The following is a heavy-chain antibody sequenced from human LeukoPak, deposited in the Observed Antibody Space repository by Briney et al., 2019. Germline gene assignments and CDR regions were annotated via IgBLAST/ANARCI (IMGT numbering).Heavy chain of an antibody. V-gene: IGHV3-30*18. CDR3: AKDVRGYSYGRDY. J-gene: IGHJ4*02. D-gene: IGHD5-18*01. CDR1: GFTFSSYG. CDR2: ISYDGSNK. Sequence: GGSLRLSCAASGFTFSSYGMLWVRQAPGKGLEWVAVISYDGSNKYYADSVKGRFTISRDNSKNTLYLQMNSLRAEDTAVYYCAKDVRGYSYGRDYWGQGTLVAVSS.